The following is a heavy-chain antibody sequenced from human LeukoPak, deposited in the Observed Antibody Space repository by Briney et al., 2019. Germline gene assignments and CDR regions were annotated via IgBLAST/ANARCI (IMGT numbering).Heavy chain of an antibody. CDR2: IGGDGNT. Sequence: GGSLRLSCAASGFTFSGTAMAWVRQAPGLGLEWVSGIGGDGNTHYADSVRGRFTISRDISKNTVSLQMSSLRAEDTAVYYCAKDILRWSFDSWGQGILVTVSS. J-gene: IGHJ4*02. CDR1: GFTFSGTA. V-gene: IGHV3-23*01. D-gene: IGHD4-23*01. CDR3: AKDILRWSFDS.